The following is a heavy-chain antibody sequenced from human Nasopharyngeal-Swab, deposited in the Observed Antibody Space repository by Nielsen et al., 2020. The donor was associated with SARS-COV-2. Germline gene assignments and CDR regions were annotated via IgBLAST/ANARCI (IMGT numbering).Heavy chain of an antibody. D-gene: IGHD3-3*01. CDR2: ISSSSTYI. CDR3: ARDGLDYDFWSAYFMDV. Sequence: GESLKISCAASGFSFSTAWMSWVRQAPGKGLEWVSSISSSSTYIYYADSVKGRFTISRDNTKNSLSLQMSSLRVEDTAVYYCARDGLDYDFWSAYFMDVWGQGTTVTVSS. V-gene: IGHV3-21*01. J-gene: IGHJ6*02. CDR1: GFSFSTAW.